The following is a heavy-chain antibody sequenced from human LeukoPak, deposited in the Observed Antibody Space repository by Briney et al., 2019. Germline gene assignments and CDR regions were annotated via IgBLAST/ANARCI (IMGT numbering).Heavy chain of an antibody. CDR2: IYYSGST. CDR3: AREVAIPHAFDI. Sequence: SETLSLTCTVSGGSISSSSYYWGWIRQPPGKGLEWIGSIYYSGSTYYNPSLKSRVTIPVDTSKNQFSLKLSSVTAADTAVYYCAREVAIPHAFDIWGQGTMVTVSS. D-gene: IGHD2-21*01. CDR1: GGSISSSSYY. V-gene: IGHV4-39*07. J-gene: IGHJ3*02.